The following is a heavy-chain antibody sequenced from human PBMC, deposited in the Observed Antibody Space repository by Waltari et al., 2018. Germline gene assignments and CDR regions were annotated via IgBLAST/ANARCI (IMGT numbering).Heavy chain of an antibody. D-gene: IGHD6-19*01. Sequence: EVQLVESGGGLVKPGGSLRLSCAASGFTFSIYSMHWVRQAPGKVLEWVSSITTSSNYIDFADSLKGRSTVSRDNAKNSMYIEMNSLRAEDTAVYYCTRGSGWNPNFDYWGQGTLVTVSS. J-gene: IGHJ4*02. CDR1: GFTFSIYS. V-gene: IGHV3-21*06. CDR2: ITTSSNYI. CDR3: TRGSGWNPNFDY.